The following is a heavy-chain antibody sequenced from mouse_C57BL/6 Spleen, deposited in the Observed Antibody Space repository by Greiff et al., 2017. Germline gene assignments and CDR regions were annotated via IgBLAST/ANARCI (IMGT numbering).Heavy chain of an antibody. J-gene: IGHJ2*01. Sequence: QVQLQQPGAELVMPGASVKLSCKASGYTFTSYWMHWVKQRPGQGLEWIGEIDPSDSYTNYNQKFKGKSTLTVDKSSSTAYMQLSSLTSEDSAVYYCARDDCYSFDYWGQGTTLTVSS. CDR1: GYTFTSYW. V-gene: IGHV1-69*01. D-gene: IGHD2-3*01. CDR2: IDPSDSYT. CDR3: ARDDCYSFDY.